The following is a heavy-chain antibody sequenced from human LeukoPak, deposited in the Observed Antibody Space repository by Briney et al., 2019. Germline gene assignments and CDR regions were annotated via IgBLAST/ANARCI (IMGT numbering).Heavy chain of an antibody. J-gene: IGHJ4*02. Sequence: GGSLRLSCVTSGFTFSNYDMNWVRQAAGKGQEWDSYISNSGSSKYYVDSVKGRFTISRDNAKNSLYLQMNSLRAEDTAVYYCASLTVTGGSLSDYWGQGTLVTVSS. D-gene: IGHD2-15*01. CDR2: ISNSGSSK. CDR3: ASLTVTGGSLSDY. V-gene: IGHV3-48*03. CDR1: GFTFSNYD.